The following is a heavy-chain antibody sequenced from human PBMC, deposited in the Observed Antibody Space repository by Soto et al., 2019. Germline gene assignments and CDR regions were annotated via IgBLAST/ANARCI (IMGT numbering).Heavy chain of an antibody. CDR1: GFTFSSYW. Sequence: PGGSLRLSCAASGFTFSSYWMHWVRQAPGKGLVWVSRINSDGSTTTYADSVKGRFTISRDNAKNTLYLQMNSLRAEDTAVYYCVRGEGGWETYWGQGTLVTVSS. V-gene: IGHV3-74*01. D-gene: IGHD6-19*01. J-gene: IGHJ4*02. CDR3: VRGEGGWETY. CDR2: INSDGSTT.